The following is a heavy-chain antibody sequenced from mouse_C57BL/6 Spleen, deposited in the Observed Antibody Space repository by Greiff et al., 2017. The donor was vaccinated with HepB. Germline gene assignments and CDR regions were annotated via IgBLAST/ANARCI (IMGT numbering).Heavy chain of an antibody. D-gene: IGHD1-1*01. CDR3: ARVATGVGDY. V-gene: IGHV1-69*01. Sequence: VQLQQPGAELVMPGASVKLSCKASGYTFTSYWMHWVKQRPGQGLEWIGEIDPSDSYTNYNQKFKGKSTLTVDKSSSTAYMQRSSLTSEDSAVYYCARVATGVGDYWGQGTTLTVSS. J-gene: IGHJ2*01. CDR2: IDPSDSYT. CDR1: GYTFTSYW.